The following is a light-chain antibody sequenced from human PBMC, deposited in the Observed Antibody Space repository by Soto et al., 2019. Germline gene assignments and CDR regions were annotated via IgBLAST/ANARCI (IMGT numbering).Light chain of an antibody. J-gene: IGKJ1*01. CDR2: KAS. CDR1: QIISNW. V-gene: IGKV1-5*03. CDR3: QQYKSYPWT. Sequence: DIQMTQSPSTLSASVGDRVTITCRASQIISNWLAWYQQKPGKAPKLLIYKASSLESGVPSRFSGSGSGTEFTLTSSSLQPDDFTTYYCQQYKSYPWTFGQGTKVEIK.